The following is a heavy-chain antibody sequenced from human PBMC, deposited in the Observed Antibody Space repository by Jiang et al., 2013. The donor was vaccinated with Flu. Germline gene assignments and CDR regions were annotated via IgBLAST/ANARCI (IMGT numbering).Heavy chain of an antibody. D-gene: IGHD1-26*01. CDR3: AASYSAGPTLRLTT. J-gene: IGHJ4*02. CDR1: GYAFTSYT. V-gene: IGHV7-4-1*02. Sequence: QSGSELKKPGASVKVSCKASGYAFTSYTMSWVRQAPGQGLEWMGWIDTSTGHPTFAQGFTGRFVFSLDTAVNTAYLQISSLKAEDTAVYYCAASYSAGPTLRLTTWGQGTLVTVSS. CDR2: IDTSTGHP.